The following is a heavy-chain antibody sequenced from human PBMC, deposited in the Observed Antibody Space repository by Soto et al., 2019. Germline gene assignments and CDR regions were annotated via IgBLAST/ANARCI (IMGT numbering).Heavy chain of an antibody. CDR2: ISGSGGST. CDR3: AYSSTPFDY. J-gene: IGHJ4*02. CDR1: GFTFSSYA. Sequence: EVQLLESGGGLVQPGGSLRLSCAASGFTFSSYAMSWVRQAPGKGLEWVSAISGSGGSTYYADSVKGRFTISRDNSKNPLYLQMNRLRAGDTGVYYCAYSSTPFDYWGQGTLVTVSS. V-gene: IGHV3-23*01. D-gene: IGHD6-13*01.